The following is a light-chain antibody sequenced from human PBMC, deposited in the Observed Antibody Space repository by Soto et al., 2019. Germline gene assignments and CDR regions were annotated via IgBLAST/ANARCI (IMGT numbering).Light chain of an antibody. J-gene: IGKJ5*01. CDR2: DAS. CDR1: RDISNY. Sequence: DIQMTQSPSSLSASVGDRVTITCQASRDISNYLNWYQHKPGKAPKLLIYDASNLETGVPSRFSGRGSGTHFSFTISSLQPEDIATYYCQQFDSLPITCGEGTRLEI. CDR3: QQFDSLPIT. V-gene: IGKV1-33*01.